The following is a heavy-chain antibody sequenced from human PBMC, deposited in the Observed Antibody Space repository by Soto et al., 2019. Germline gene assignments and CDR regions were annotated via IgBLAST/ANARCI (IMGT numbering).Heavy chain of an antibody. V-gene: IGHV3-23*01. Sequence: GGSLRLSCAASGFSFSSYAMSWVRQAPGKGLEWVSAISGSGGNTYYADSVKGRFTISRDNSKNTLYLQMNSLRAEDTAVYYCAKWGKPYSSLYYFYMDVWGEGTTVTVSS. CDR3: AKWGKPYSSLYYFYMDV. D-gene: IGHD6-6*01. CDR1: GFSFSSYA. CDR2: ISGSGGNT. J-gene: IGHJ6*03.